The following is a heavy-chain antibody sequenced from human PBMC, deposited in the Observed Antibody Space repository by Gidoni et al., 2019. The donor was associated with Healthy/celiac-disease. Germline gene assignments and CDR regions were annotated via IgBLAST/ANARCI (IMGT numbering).Heavy chain of an antibody. J-gene: IGHJ6*02. CDR1: GYSFTSYW. D-gene: IGHD2-15*01. V-gene: IGHV5-51*01. Sequence: EVQLVQSGAEVNKPGESLKISCKVSGYSFTSYWIGWVRQMPGKGLEWMGIIYPGDSDTRYSPSFQGQVTISADKSISTAYLQWSSLKASDTAMYYCARCPAKDSVAATQNTIYYYGMDVWGQGTTVTVSS. CDR3: ARCPAKDSVAATQNTIYYYGMDV. CDR2: IYPGDSDT.